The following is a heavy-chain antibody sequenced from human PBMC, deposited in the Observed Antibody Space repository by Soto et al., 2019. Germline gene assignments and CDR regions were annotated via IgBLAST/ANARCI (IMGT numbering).Heavy chain of an antibody. CDR1: GGSISSGDYY. D-gene: IGHD1-26*01. V-gene: IGHV4-30-4*01. CDR3: ARGGSYYRTPVDY. Sequence: SETLSLTCTVSGGSISSGDYYWSWIRQPPGKGLEWIGYIYYSGSTYYNPSLKSRVTTSVDTSKNQFSLKLSSVTAADTAVYYCARGGSYYRTPVDYWGQGTLVTVSS. J-gene: IGHJ4*02. CDR2: IYYSGST.